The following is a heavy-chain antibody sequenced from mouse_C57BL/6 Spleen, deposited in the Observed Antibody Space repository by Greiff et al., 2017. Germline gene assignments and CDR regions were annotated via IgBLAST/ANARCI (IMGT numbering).Heavy chain of an antibody. CDR1: GFSFNTYA. Sequence: DAGGGLVQPKGSLKLSCAASGFSFNTYAMNWVRQAPGKGLEWVARIRSKSNNYATYYADSVKDRFTISRDDSESMLYLQMNNLKTEDTAMYYCVGLDSSGWGQGTLVTVSA. J-gene: IGHJ3*01. D-gene: IGHD3-2*02. V-gene: IGHV10-1*01. CDR2: IRSKSNNYAT. CDR3: VGLDSSG.